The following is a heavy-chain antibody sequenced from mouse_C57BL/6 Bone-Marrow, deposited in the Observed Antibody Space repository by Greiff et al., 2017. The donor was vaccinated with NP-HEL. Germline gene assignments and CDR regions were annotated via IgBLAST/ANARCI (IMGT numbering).Heavy chain of an antibody. CDR1: GFSLTSYG. V-gene: IGHV2-6*01. D-gene: IGHD2-2*01. Sequence: QVQLQQSGPGLVAPSQSLSITCTVSGFSLTSYGVDWVRQSPGKGLEWLGVIWGVGSTNYNSALKSRLSISKDNSKSQVFLKMNSLQTDDTAMYYWSSLGYPFAYWGQGTLVTVSA. CDR2: IWGVGST. J-gene: IGHJ3*01. CDR3: SSLGYPFAY.